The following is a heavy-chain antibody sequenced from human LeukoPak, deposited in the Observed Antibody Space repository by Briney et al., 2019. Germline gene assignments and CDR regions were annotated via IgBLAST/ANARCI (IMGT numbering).Heavy chain of an antibody. V-gene: IGHV3-33*01. Sequence: GGSLRLSCAASGLSFSSYGMHWVRQAPGKGLEWVAIIWYDGSSKYYADSVKGRFTISRDNSKNTLYLQMNSLRAEDTAIYYCARGLRYFDSSQNWFDPWGQGTLVTVSS. D-gene: IGHD3-9*01. CDR2: IWYDGSSK. J-gene: IGHJ5*02. CDR3: ARGLRYFDSSQNWFDP. CDR1: GLSFSSYG.